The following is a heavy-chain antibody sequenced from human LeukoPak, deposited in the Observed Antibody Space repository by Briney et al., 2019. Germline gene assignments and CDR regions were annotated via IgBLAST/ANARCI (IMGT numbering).Heavy chain of an antibody. CDR2: IYYSGTT. CDR1: GGSISSYY. J-gene: IGHJ4*02. V-gene: IGHV4-59*12. D-gene: IGHD6-6*01. CDR3: ARMASEYSSSAPFDY. Sequence: SETLSLTCTVSGGSISSYYWSWIRQPPGKGLEWIGYIYYSGTTNYNPSLKSRVTISVDTSKNQFSLKLSSVTAADTAVYYCARMASEYSSSAPFDYWGQGTLVTVSS.